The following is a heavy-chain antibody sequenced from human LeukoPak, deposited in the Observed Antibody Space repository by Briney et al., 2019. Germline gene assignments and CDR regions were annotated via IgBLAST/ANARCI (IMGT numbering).Heavy chain of an antibody. Sequence: PGGSLRLSCGASGFTFSNYGMLWVRQAPGKGLEWVAFIRYDGNNKLYADSMKGRFTISRDNSKNTLYLHINSLRAEDTAVYYCARGGIQLPFDYWGQGTLVTVSS. CDR2: IRYDGNNK. CDR1: GFTFSNYG. J-gene: IGHJ4*02. CDR3: ARGGIQLPFDY. D-gene: IGHD5-18*01. V-gene: IGHV3-30*02.